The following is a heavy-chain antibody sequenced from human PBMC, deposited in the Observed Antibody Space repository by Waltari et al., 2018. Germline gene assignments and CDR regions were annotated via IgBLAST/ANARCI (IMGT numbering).Heavy chain of an antibody. Sequence: QVQLVQSGAEVKKPGASVKVSCKASGYTFTSYAMHWVRQAPGQRLEWMGWINAGNGNTKDSQKFQGRVTITRDTSASTAYMELSSLRSEDTAVYYCARDGSSSWYSGFDYWGQGTLVTVSS. CDR3: ARDGSSSWYSGFDY. J-gene: IGHJ4*02. CDR2: INAGNGNT. V-gene: IGHV1-3*01. D-gene: IGHD6-13*01. CDR1: GYTFTSYA.